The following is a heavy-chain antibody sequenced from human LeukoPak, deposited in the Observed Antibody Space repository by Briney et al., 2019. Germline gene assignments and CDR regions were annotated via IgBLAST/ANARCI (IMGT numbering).Heavy chain of an antibody. CDR3: ARGYCSGDCFTLFGY. CDR2: INPNSGGT. J-gene: IGHJ4*02. D-gene: IGHD2-21*02. CDR1: GYMFTGYY. Sequence: EASVKVSCKASGYMFTGYYMHWVRQAPGQGLEWMGWINPNSGGTNYAQKFQGRVTMTRDTSISTAYMELSSLRSDDTAVYYCARGYCSGDCFTLFGYWGQGTLVTVPS. V-gene: IGHV1-2*02.